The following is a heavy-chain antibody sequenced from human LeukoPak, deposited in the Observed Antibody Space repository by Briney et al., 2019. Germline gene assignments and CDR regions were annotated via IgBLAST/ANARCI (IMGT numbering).Heavy chain of an antibody. V-gene: IGHV4-39*07. CDR1: GVSISSGSNY. CDR3: ARSDGYGLVGI. J-gene: IGHJ3*02. CDR2: IYSSGST. Sequence: SETLSLTCRVSGVSISSGSNYWGWIRQPPGKTLEWIGSIYSSGSTYYNSSLRSRVIILIDTAKNHFSLNLSSVTAADTAVYYCARSDGYGLVGIWGQGTMVTVSS. D-gene: IGHD3-10*01.